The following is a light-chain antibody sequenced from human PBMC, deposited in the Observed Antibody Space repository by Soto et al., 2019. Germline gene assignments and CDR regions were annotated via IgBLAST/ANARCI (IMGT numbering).Light chain of an antibody. Sequence: QSALTQPASVSGSPGQSITISCTGTSSDIGTYNSVSWYQQHAGKVPKLMIYDVTNRPSGVSDRSSGSKSGNTASLTISGLQAEDEADYYCTSYTTSSTLVFGGGTQLTVL. CDR3: TSYTTSSTLV. J-gene: IGLJ2*01. V-gene: IGLV2-14*01. CDR2: DVT. CDR1: SSDIGTYNS.